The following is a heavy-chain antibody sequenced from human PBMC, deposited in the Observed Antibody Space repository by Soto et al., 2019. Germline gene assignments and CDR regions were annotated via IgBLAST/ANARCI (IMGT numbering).Heavy chain of an antibody. CDR3: GRLAEAATGHTDFDF. CDR1: GASIKSRNYF. Sequence: SETLSLTCTVSGASIKSRNYFWGWIRQPPGKGLEFVGSIHSSGGTYYNPSLKSRVTVSVDLSNSHFSLSLKSLTATDTAVYYCGRLAEAATGHTDFDFWGQGTLVTVT. D-gene: IGHD2-15*01. V-gene: IGHV4-39*02. CDR2: IHSSGGT. J-gene: IGHJ4*02.